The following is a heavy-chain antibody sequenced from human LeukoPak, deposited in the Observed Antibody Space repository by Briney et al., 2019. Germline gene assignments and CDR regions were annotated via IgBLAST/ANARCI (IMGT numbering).Heavy chain of an antibody. V-gene: IGHV3-74*01. CDR3: ARIPGGSGSQYDY. Sequence: GGSLRLSCAASGFTFSSYWMHWVRQAPGKGLVWVSRINSDGSSTFYGDSVKGRFTTSRDNAENTVYLQMNSLRADDTAVYYCARIPGGSGSQYDYWGQGTLVIVSS. D-gene: IGHD3-10*01. J-gene: IGHJ4*02. CDR1: GFTFSSYW. CDR2: INSDGSST.